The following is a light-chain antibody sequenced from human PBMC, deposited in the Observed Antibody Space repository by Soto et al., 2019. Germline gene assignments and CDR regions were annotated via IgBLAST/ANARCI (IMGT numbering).Light chain of an antibody. CDR3: QQYNSWPPLT. J-gene: IGKJ4*01. CDR2: GAS. V-gene: IGKV3-15*01. CDR1: QSVSSN. Sequence: EIVMTQSPATLSVSPGERATLSCRASQSVSSNLAWYQQKPGQAPRPLIYGASTRATGIPARFSGSGSGTEFTLTISSLQSEDLAVYYCQQYNSWPPLTFDGGTKVEIK.